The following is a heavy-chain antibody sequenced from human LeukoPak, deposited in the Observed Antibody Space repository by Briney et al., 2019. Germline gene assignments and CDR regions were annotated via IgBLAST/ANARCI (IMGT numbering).Heavy chain of an antibody. J-gene: IGHJ6*03. V-gene: IGHV3-74*01. CDR2: INSDGSST. Sequence: TGGSLRLYCAASGFTFSSYRMQWLRQAPGKELVGVSRINSDGSSTSYADSVKGRFTISRDKAKNTLYLQMNSLRAEDTAVYYCARVREDYYYYMDVWGKGTTVTVSS. CDR1: GFTFSSYR. D-gene: IGHD1-26*01. CDR3: ARVREDYYYYMDV.